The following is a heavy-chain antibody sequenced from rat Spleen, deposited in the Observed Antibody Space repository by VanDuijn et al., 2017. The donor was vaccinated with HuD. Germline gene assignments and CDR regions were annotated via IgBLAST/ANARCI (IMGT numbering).Heavy chain of an antibody. Sequence: EVQLQESGPGLVKPSQSLSLTCSVTGYSITNFYWGWIRKFPGDKMEWMGYINYSGGTSYNPSLKSRISITRDTSKNQFFLQLNSVTTEDTATYYCARYRNSMGLFDYWGQGLMVTVSS. CDR2: INYSGGT. V-gene: IGHV3-1*01. D-gene: IGHD1-7*01. J-gene: IGHJ2*01. CDR3: ARYRNSMGLFDY. CDR1: GYSITNFY.